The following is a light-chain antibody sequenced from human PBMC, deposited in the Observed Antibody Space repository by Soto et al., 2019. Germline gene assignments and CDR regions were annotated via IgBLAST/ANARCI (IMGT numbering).Light chain of an antibody. CDR1: NSDVGGYNY. CDR3: SSYAGSNKVV. Sequence: QSALTQPPSASGSPGQSVTISCTGTNSDVGGYNYVSWYQQHPGKAPKLMIYEVSKRPSGVPDRFSGSKSGNTAYLTVSGLQAEDEADYYCSSYAGSNKVVFGGGTKLTVL. CDR2: EVS. J-gene: IGLJ3*02. V-gene: IGLV2-8*01.